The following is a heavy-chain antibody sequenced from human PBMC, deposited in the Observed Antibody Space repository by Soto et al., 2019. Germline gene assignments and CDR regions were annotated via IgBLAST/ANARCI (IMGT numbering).Heavy chain of an antibody. V-gene: IGHV4-39*07. CDR1: GGSIISSTYY. J-gene: IGHJ4*02. CDR3: ARGPPLDCSGGSGYSGLVDS. Sequence: SETLSLTCTVSGGSIISSTYYWGLIRQAPGKGLEWIGNIYHTGSTHYNPSLKSRVTISADTSKNQFSLKLSSVTAADTAVYYCARGPPLDCSGGSGYSGLVDSWGQGTLVTVSS. CDR2: IYHTGST. D-gene: IGHD2-15*01.